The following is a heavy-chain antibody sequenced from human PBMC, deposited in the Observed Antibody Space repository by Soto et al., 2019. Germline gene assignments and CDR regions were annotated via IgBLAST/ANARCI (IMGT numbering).Heavy chain of an antibody. CDR3: AREGLTFGPGAVGGAFDI. D-gene: IGHD2-2*01. CDR2: INPSGGST. V-gene: IGHV1-46*01. Sequence: PSVKVSCKASGYTFTSYYMHWVRQAPGQGLEWMGIINPSGGSTSYAQKFQDRVTITADESANIVYMELSSLRSEDTAIYYCAREGLTFGPGAVGGAFDIWGQGTLVTVSS. CDR1: GYTFTSYY. J-gene: IGHJ3*02.